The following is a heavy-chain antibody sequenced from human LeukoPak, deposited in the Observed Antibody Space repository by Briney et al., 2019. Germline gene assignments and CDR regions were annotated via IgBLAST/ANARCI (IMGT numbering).Heavy chain of an antibody. CDR3: ARGGAKNSGWFIDY. Sequence: ASVKVSCKASGYTYTNYGISWVRQAPGQGLEWMGWINGYSGNTNYAQKLQGRVTVTTDTSTSTAYMELRSLSSDDTAVYYCARGGAKNSGWFIDYWGQGTLVTVSS. CDR1: GYTYTNYG. CDR2: INGYSGNT. V-gene: IGHV1-18*01. J-gene: IGHJ4*02. D-gene: IGHD6-19*01.